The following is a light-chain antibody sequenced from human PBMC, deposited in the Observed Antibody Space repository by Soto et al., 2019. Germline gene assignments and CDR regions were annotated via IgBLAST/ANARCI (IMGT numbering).Light chain of an antibody. J-gene: IGKJ5*01. CDR3: QQRFNWQVT. Sequence: EIVLTQSPVTLSLSPGERATLSCRASQSINNYLAWYQQKPGQAPRLLIYDASNRATGIPARFSGSGSGTDFTITISSLEPEDFAVYYCQQRFNWQVTFGQGTRLDIK. CDR2: DAS. CDR1: QSINNY. V-gene: IGKV3-11*01.